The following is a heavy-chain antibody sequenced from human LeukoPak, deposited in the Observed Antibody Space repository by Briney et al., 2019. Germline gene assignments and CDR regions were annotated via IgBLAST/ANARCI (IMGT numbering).Heavy chain of an antibody. Sequence: GGSLRRSCAASGFTFSSYAMHWVRQAPGKGLEWVAVISYDGSNKYYADSGKGRFTISRDNSKNTLYLQMDSLRAEDTAVYYCARGSNAVAGTTYYYYMDVWGKGTTVTVSS. J-gene: IGHJ6*03. V-gene: IGHV3-30*01. CDR1: GFTFSSYA. D-gene: IGHD6-19*01. CDR2: ISYDGSNK. CDR3: ARGSNAVAGTTYYYYMDV.